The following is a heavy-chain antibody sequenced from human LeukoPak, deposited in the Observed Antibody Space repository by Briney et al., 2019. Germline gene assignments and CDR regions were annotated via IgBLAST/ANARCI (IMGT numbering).Heavy chain of an antibody. CDR3: TKDPNGDYVGAFDF. V-gene: IGHV3-23*01. D-gene: IGHD4-17*01. CDR1: TFAFSSYA. CDR2: ITATGGI. Sequence: GGSLRLSCAASTFAFSSYAMTWVRPAPGKGLEWVSSITATGGISYADSVKGRFTISRDNSKSTLYLQMNSLRAEDTAVYYCTKDPNGDYVGAFDFWGQGTMVTVSS. J-gene: IGHJ3*01.